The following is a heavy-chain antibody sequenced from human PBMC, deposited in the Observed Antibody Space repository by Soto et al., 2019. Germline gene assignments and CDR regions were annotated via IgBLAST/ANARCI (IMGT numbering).Heavy chain of an antibody. CDR1: GGSFSSHA. V-gene: IGHV1-69*06. CDR3: ARDRRDQTIFGMVWYFDL. J-gene: IGHJ2*01. Sequence: QVQLVQSGAEVKKPGSSVKVSCKPSGGSFSSHAVSWVRQAPGQGLEWVGGIVPIFGTKNYAEKFQGRVTITADKSTSTVYMDLSSLKSEDTAVYFCARDRRDQTIFGMVWYFDLWGRGTLVSVSS. D-gene: IGHD3-3*01. CDR2: IVPIFGTK.